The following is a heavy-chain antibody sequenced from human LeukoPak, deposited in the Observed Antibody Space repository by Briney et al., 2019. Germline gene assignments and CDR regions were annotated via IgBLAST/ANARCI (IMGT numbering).Heavy chain of an antibody. CDR1: GFTVSSNY. CDR2: IYSGGST. Sequence: QPGGSLRLSCAASGFTVSSNYMSWVRQAPGKGLEWVSVIYSGGSTYYADSVRGRFTISRDNSKNTLYLQMNSLRAEDTAVYYCARDCSGGSCYSGFDYWGQGTLVTVSS. CDR3: ARDCSGGSCYSGFDY. D-gene: IGHD2-15*01. J-gene: IGHJ4*02. V-gene: IGHV3-53*05.